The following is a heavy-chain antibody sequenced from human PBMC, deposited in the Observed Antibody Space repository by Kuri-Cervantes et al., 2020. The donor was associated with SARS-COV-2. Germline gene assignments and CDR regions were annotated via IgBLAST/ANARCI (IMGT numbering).Heavy chain of an antibody. V-gene: IGHV3-33*01. CDR3: ARDLSPTRRIFDYGDSSGPHDAFDI. CDR2: IWYDGSNK. J-gene: IGHJ3*02. Sequence: GGSLRLSCAASGFTFSSYGMHWVRQAPGKGLEWVAVIWYDGSNKYYADSVKGRFTISRDNSKNTLYLQMNRLRAEDTAVYYCARDLSPTRRIFDYGDSSGPHDAFDIWGQGTMVTVS. D-gene: IGHD4-17*01. CDR1: GFTFSSYG.